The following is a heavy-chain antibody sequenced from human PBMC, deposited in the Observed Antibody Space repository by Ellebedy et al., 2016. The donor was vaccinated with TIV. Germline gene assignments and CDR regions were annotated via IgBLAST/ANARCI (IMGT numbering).Heavy chain of an antibody. Sequence: GESLKISCTASGFTFGDYAMSWFRQAPGKGLEWVGFIRSKAYGGTTEYAASVKGRFTISRDDSKSIAYLQMNSLKTEDTAVYYCTRDHNYYDSSTFDYWGQGTLVTVSS. CDR2: IRSKAYGGTT. V-gene: IGHV3-49*03. J-gene: IGHJ4*02. CDR1: GFTFGDYA. CDR3: TRDHNYYDSSTFDY. D-gene: IGHD3-22*01.